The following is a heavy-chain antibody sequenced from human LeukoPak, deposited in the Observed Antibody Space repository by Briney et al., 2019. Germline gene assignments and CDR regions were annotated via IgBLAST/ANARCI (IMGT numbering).Heavy chain of an antibody. Sequence: GGSLRLSCAASGFTFSSYSMYWVRQAPGKGLEWVSYITSSSSYIYYADSVKGRFTVSRDNAKNSLYLQMNSLRAEDTAVYYCARVIGGYSSDYWGQGTLVTVSS. CDR2: ITSSSSYI. CDR3: ARVIGGYSSDY. V-gene: IGHV3-21*01. D-gene: IGHD5-12*01. CDR1: GFTFSSYS. J-gene: IGHJ4*02.